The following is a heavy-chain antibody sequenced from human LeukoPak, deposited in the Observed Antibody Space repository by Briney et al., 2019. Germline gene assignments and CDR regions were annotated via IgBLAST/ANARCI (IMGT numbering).Heavy chain of an antibody. V-gene: IGHV1-8*01. CDR1: GYTFTSYE. CDR3: ARGLGTYDSSELTWPMISS. J-gene: IGHJ5*02. D-gene: IGHD3-22*01. CDR2: MNPNSGDT. Sequence: ASVKVSCKASGYTFTSYEINWVRQATGQGLEWMGWMNPNSGDTAFAQKFQGRITMTRSTSISTAYMGLSSLTSEDTAVYYCARGLGTYDSSELTWPMISSWGQGTLVTVSS.